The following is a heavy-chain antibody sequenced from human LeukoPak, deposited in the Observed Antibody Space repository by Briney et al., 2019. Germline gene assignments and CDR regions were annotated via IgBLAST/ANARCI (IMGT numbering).Heavy chain of an antibody. D-gene: IGHD3-9*01. CDR2: INPNSGGT. J-gene: IGHJ5*02. Sequence: ASVKVSCKASGYTFTGYYMHWVRQAPGQGLEWMGWINPNSGGTNYAQKFQGRVTMTRDTSISTAYMELSRLRSDDTAVYYCARLGLLRYFDWLLDNWFDPWGQGTLVTVSS. V-gene: IGHV1-2*02. CDR1: GYTFTGYY. CDR3: ARLGLLRYFDWLLDNWFDP.